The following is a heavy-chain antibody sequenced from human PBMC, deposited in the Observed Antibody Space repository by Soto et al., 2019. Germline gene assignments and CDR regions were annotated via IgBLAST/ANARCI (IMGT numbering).Heavy chain of an antibody. Sequence: QLQLQESGPGLVKPSETLSLSCTVSGGSISSSNYYWGWIRQPPGKGLEWIGKIYYSGSTDYNPSLKSRVTISVDTSKNQFSLKLNSVTAADTAVYYCASQVDYYDTRGYSDYWGQGTLVTVSS. D-gene: IGHD3-22*01. V-gene: IGHV4-39*01. CDR3: ASQVDYYDTRGYSDY. CDR1: GGSISSSNYY. CDR2: IYYSGST. J-gene: IGHJ4*02.